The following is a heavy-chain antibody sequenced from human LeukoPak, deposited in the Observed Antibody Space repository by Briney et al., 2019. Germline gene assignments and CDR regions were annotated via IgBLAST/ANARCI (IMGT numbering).Heavy chain of an antibody. CDR3: AKDRKIAVAAYYFDY. Sequence: PGRSLRLSCAASGFTFDDYAMHWVRQAPGKGLEWVSGISWNSGSIGYADSVKGRFTISRDNAKNSLYLQMNSLRAEDTALYYCAKDRKIAVAAYYFDYWGQGTLATVSS. D-gene: IGHD6-19*01. V-gene: IGHV3-9*01. J-gene: IGHJ4*02. CDR1: GFTFDDYA. CDR2: ISWNSGSI.